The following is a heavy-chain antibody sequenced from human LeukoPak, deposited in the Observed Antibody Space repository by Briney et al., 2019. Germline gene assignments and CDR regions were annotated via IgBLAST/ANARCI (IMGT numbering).Heavy chain of an antibody. CDR2: IKQDGSEK. J-gene: IGHJ4*02. V-gene: IGHV3-7*01. Sequence: PGGSLRLSCAASGFTFRSYWMSWVRQAPGKGLEWVANIKQDGSEKYYVDSVKGRFTISRDNAKNSLYLQMNSLRAEDTAVYYCAGAWGSGSYYIDYWGQGTLVTVSS. D-gene: IGHD1-26*01. CDR1: GFTFRSYW. CDR3: AGAWGSGSYYIDY.